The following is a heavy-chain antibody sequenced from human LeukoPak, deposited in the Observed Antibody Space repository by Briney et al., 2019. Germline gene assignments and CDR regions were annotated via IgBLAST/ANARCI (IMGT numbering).Heavy chain of an antibody. J-gene: IGHJ1*01. D-gene: IGHD2-21*02. V-gene: IGHV3-53*01. CDR2: IYSGGST. CDR1: GFSVSSNY. Sequence: PGGSLRLSCAASGFSVSSNYMSWVRQAPGKGLEWVSVIYSGGSTYYADSVKGRFTISRDNSKNTVYLQMKSLRAEDTAVYYCARTDETAPAEDFQHWGQGTLVTVSS. CDR3: ARTDETAPAEDFQH.